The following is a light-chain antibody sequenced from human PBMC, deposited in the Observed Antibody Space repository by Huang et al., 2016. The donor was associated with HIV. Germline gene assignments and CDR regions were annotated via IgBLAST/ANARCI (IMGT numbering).Light chain of an antibody. V-gene: IGKV1-33*01. CDR1: QDISNY. CDR3: QHYDDPYT. CDR2: DAS. Sequence: DIQMTQSPSSLSASVGDRVTITCQASQDISNYLSWYQHKPGRAPKPLIFDASSLETWGPSRFSGSGSGTYFTLTIASLQPEDVATYYCQHYDDPYTFGQGTKLEIK. J-gene: IGKJ2*01.